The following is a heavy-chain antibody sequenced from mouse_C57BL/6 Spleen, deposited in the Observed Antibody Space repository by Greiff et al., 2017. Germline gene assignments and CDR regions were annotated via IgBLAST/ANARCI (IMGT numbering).Heavy chain of an antibody. J-gene: IGHJ4*01. CDR2: IDPSDSYT. V-gene: IGHV1-69*01. D-gene: IGHD2-3*01. CDR1: GYTFTSYW. CDR3: AKSPYDDYAMDY. Sequence: QVQLQQPGAELVMPGASVKLSCKASGYTFTSYWMHWVKQRPGQGLEWIGEIDPSDSYTNYNQKFKGKSTLTVDKSSSTAYMQLSSLTSEDSSVYYCAKSPYDDYAMDYWGQGTSVTVSS.